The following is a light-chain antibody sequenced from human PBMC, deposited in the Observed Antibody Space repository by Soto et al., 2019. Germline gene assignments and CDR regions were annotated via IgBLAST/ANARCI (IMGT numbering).Light chain of an antibody. J-gene: IGKJ1*01. V-gene: IGKV3D-15*01. CDR3: QQYNSFWT. CDR2: DAS. CDR1: QSVSSY. Sequence: ETLMPQSLATLSVSPGERPTLSCSASQSVSSYLAWYQQKPGQAPRLLIYDASNRAPGIPARFSGSGSGTEFTLTISSLQPDDFATYYCQQYNSFWTFGQGTKVDIK.